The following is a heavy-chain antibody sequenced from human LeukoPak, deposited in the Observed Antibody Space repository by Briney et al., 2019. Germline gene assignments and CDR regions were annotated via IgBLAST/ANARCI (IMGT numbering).Heavy chain of an antibody. CDR2: TYYRSKWYN. D-gene: IGHD2-15*01. V-gene: IGHV6-1*01. CDR1: GDSVSSNSVA. CDR3: ARGRNSAFDY. J-gene: IGHJ4*02. Sequence: SQTLSLTCAISGDSVSSNSVAWNWIRQSPSRGLEWLGTTYYRSKWYNGYAVSVKSRITISPDTSKNQFSLQLNSVTPEDTAVYYRARGRNSAFDYWGQGTLVTVSS.